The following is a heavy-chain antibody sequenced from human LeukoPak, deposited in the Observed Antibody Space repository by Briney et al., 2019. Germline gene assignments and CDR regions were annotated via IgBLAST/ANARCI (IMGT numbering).Heavy chain of an antibody. J-gene: IGHJ3*02. CDR3: ARDLRPGAFDI. V-gene: IGHV3-21*01. D-gene: IGHD5/OR15-5a*01. Sequence: GGSLRLSCAASGFTFSSYSMNWVRQAPGKGLEWVSSISSSSSYIYYADSVKGRFTISRDNAKNSLYLQMNSLRAEDTAVYYCARDLRPGAFDIWGQGTMVTVSS. CDR1: GFTFSSYS. CDR2: ISSSSSYI.